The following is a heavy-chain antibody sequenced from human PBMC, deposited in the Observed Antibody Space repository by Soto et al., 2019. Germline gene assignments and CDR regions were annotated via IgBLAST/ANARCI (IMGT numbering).Heavy chain of an antibody. CDR2: ISAYNGNT. V-gene: IGHV1-18*01. D-gene: IGHD2-8*02. CDR3: ARDRGDLWGVVYASGWFDP. CDR1: GYTFTSYG. J-gene: IGHJ5*02. Sequence: QVQLVQSGAEVKQPGASVKVSCKASGYTFTSYGISWVRQAPGQGLEWMGWISAYNGNTNYAQKLQGRVTMTTDTYTSTDYMELRSLRSDDTAVYYCARDRGDLWGVVYASGWFDPWGQGTLVTVSS.